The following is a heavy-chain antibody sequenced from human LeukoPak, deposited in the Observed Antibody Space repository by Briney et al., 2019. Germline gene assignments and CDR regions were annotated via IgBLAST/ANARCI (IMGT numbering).Heavy chain of an antibody. J-gene: IGHJ4*02. V-gene: IGHV4-39*06. CDR1: GGSISSSSYY. CDR2: IYYSGST. D-gene: IGHD2-2*02. Sequence: PSETLSLTCTVSGGSISSSSYYWGWIRQPPGKGLEWIGSIYYSGSTYYNPSLKSRVTISVDTSKNQFPLKLSSVTAADTAVYFCARDSGLSCSSTSCYTGGFDYWGQGTLVTVSS. CDR3: ARDSGLSCSSTSCYTGGFDY.